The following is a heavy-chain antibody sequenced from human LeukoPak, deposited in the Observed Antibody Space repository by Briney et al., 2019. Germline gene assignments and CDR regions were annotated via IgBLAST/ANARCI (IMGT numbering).Heavy chain of an antibody. CDR3: ARESPFTAPREVFDY. V-gene: IGHV4-34*01. J-gene: IGHJ4*02. D-gene: IGHD5-18*01. Sequence: PSETLSLTCAVYGGSFSGYYWSWIRQPPGKGLEWIGEINHSGSTNYNPSLKSRVTISVDTSKNQFSLKLSSVTAADTAVYYCARESPFTAPREVFDYRGQGTLVTVSS. CDR1: GGSFSGYY. CDR2: INHSGST.